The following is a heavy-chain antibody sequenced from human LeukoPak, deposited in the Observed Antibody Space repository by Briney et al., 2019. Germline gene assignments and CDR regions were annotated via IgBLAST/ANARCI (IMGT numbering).Heavy chain of an antibody. D-gene: IGHD3-22*01. V-gene: IGHV4-59*08. Sequence: SETLSLTCTVSGGSISSYYWSWIRQPPGKGLEWIGYIYYSGSTNYNPSLKSRVTVSVDTSKNQFSLKLSSVTAADTAVYYCARRYYDSSGSMDAFDIWGQGTMVTVSS. CDR3: ARRYYDSSGSMDAFDI. CDR2: IYYSGST. J-gene: IGHJ3*02. CDR1: GGSISSYY.